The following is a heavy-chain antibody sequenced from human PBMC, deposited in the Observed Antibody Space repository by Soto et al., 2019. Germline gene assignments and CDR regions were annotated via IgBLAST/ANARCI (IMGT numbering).Heavy chain of an antibody. D-gene: IGHD3-16*02. CDR1: GFFFSDYA. J-gene: IGHJ4*02. Sequence: EVQLLESGGGVVQPGGSLRLSCAASGFFFSDYAMTWVRQAPGKGLEWVSAITSTGSSTYFADSVKGRITISRDNSKSALSLQMDSLRAEDTTIFYCAKGVEVYIVSSFDYWCEGALGTVSS. CDR2: ITSTGSST. CDR3: AKGVEVYIVSSFDY. V-gene: IGHV3-23*01.